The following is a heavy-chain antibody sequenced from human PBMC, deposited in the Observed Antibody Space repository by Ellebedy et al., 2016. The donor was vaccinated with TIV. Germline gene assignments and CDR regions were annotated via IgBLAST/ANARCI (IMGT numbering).Heavy chain of an antibody. CDR2: IYYSGST. CDR1: GGSISSYY. CDR3: ARGGVTLYYYGMDV. V-gene: IGHV4-59*01. J-gene: IGHJ6*02. Sequence: MPGGSLRLSCTVSGGSISSYYWSWIRQPPGKGLEWIGYIYYSGSTNYNPSLKSRVTISVDTSKNQFSLKLSSVTAADTAVDYCARGGVTLYYYGMDVWGQGTTVTVSS. D-gene: IGHD3-3*01.